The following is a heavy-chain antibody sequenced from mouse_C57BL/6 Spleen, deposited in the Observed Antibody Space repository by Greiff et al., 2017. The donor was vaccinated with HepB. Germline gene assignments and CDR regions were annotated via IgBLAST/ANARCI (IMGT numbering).Heavy chain of an antibody. D-gene: IGHD2-3*01. CDR1: GFNIKDDY. CDR3: TTGWLLSY. CDR2: IDPENGDT. J-gene: IGHJ2*01. V-gene: IGHV14-4*01. Sequence: EVQLQQSGAELVRPGASVKLSCTASGFNIKDDYMHWVKQRPEQGLEWIGWIDPENGDTEYASKFQGKATITADTSSNTAYLQLRSLTSEDTDVYYCTTGWLLSYGGQGTTLTVSS.